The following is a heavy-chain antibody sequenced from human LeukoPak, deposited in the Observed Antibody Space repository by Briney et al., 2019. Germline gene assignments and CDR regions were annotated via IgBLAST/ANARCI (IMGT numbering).Heavy chain of an antibody. CDR2: IYPGDSDT. CDR3: ARLFPDYYYGMDV. V-gene: IGHV5-51*01. Sequence: KVGESLKISCKGSGYSFTSYWIGWVRQMPGKGLKWMGLIYPGDSDTRYSPSFQGQVTISADKSISTAYLQWSSLKASDTAMYYCARLFPDYYYGMDVWGQGTTVTVSS. J-gene: IGHJ6*02. CDR1: GYSFTSYW.